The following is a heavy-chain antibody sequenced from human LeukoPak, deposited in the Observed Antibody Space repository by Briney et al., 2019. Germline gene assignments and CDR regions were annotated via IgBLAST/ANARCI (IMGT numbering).Heavy chain of an antibody. CDR3: ARGRISSSWYNGADFDY. Sequence: GGSLRLSCAASGFTFSSYSMNWVRQAPGKGLEWVSYISSSSSTIYYADSVKGRFTISRDNAKNSLYLQMNSLRAEDTAVYYCARGRISSSWYNGADFDYWGQGTLVTVSS. D-gene: IGHD6-13*01. CDR2: ISSSSSTI. V-gene: IGHV3-48*04. CDR1: GFTFSSYS. J-gene: IGHJ4*02.